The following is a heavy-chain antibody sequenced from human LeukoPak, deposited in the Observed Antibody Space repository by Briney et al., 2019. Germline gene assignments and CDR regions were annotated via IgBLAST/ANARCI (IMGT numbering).Heavy chain of an antibody. J-gene: IGHJ4*02. CDR2: IYSGVST. CDR1: GFTLSSNY. V-gene: IGHV3-66*02. CDR3: ARDAMYYYRSGRYN. Sequence: GGSLRLSCAASGFTLSSNYMSWVRHAPGEGLEWVSVIYSGVSTYSTDSVSGRFSISRYNSKKTLYLQMNSLRVEDTAVYYCARDAMYYYRSGRYNWGQGTLVSVSS. D-gene: IGHD3-10*01.